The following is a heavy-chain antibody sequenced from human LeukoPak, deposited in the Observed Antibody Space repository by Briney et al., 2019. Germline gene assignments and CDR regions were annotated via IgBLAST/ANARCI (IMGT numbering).Heavy chain of an antibody. J-gene: IGHJ4*02. V-gene: IGHV3-23*01. D-gene: IGHD1-26*01. CDR1: GLTFSRYA. CDR2: IGGSSSGT. CDR3: AKSYSGSYYGHIDY. Sequence: GGSLRLSCAASGLTFSRYAMTWVRQVPGKGLEWVTGIGGSSSGTYYADSVKGRFTISRDNSKNTLYLQMNSLRAEDTAVYYCAKSYSGSYYGHIDYWGQGTLVSVSS.